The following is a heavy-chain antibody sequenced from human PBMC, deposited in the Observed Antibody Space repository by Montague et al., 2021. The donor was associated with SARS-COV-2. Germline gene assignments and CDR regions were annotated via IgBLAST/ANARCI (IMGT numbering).Heavy chain of an antibody. Sequence: SETLSLTCSVSGDSMSTNYWSWIRQPPGKGLEWIGHIYNSGTTIYNPSLKSRATIFIDVSKTQFSLRLSSVTATDTAVYYCARMFYDYVWETSRYRGNYFDSWGQGTLATVSS. V-gene: IGHV4-59*01. CDR3: ARMFYDYVWETSRYRGNYFDS. J-gene: IGHJ4*02. CDR1: GDSMSTNY. D-gene: IGHD3-16*02. CDR2: IYNSGTT.